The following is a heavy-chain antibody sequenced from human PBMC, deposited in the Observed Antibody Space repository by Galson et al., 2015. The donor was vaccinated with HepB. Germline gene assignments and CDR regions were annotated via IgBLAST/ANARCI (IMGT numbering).Heavy chain of an antibody. V-gene: IGHV3-33*08. CDR3: ARDKGHWGDYFDY. CDR2: IWYDGSNK. D-gene: IGHD7-27*01. CDR1: GFTFSSYG. J-gene: IGHJ4*02. Sequence: SLRLSCAASGFTFSSYGMHWVRQAPGKGLEWVAVIWYDGSNKYYADSVEGRFTISRDNSKNTLYLQMNSLRAEDTAVYYCARDKGHWGDYFDYWGQGTLVTVSS.